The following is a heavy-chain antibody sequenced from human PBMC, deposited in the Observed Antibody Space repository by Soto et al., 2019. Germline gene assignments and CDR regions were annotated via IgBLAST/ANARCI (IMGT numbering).Heavy chain of an antibody. V-gene: IGHV1-18*01. Sequence: QVQLVQSGAEVKKPGASVKVSCKASGYTFTSYDISWVRQAPGQGLEWMGWMSTSNGNTNYAQKLQGRVTMTTDTSTSTANMELRSLRPDVTAVYFCARDRNWVDPWGQGTLVSVS. CDR1: GYTFTSYD. J-gene: IGHJ5*02. CDR2: MSTSNGNT. CDR3: ARDRNWVDP.